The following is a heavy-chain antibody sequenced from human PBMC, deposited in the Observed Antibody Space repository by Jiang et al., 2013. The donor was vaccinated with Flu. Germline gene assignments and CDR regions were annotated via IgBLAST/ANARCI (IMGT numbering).Heavy chain of an antibody. J-gene: IGHJ6*02. CDR1: GGSFSGYY. CDR2: INHSGST. CDR3: ARGNLWFGGSGMDV. V-gene: IGHV4-34*01. Sequence: LLKPSETLSLTCAVYGGSFSGYYWSWIRQPPGKGLEWIGEINHSGSTNYNPSLKSRVTISVDTSKNQFSLKLSSVTAADTAVYYCARGNLWFGGSGMDVWGQGTTVTVSS. D-gene: IGHD3-10*01.